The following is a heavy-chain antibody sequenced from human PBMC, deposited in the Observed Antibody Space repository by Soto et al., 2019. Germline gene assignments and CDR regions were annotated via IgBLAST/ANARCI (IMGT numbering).Heavy chain of an antibody. V-gene: IGHV4-59*01. CDR1: GGSIISYY. D-gene: IGHD3-9*01. CDR3: ARMRFDWLSSGWLDY. J-gene: IGHJ4*02. Sequence: LSETLSLTCTVSGGSIISYYWSWIRQPPGKGLEWIGYIYYSGSTNYNPSLKSRVTISVDTSKNQFSLKLSSVTAADTAVYYCARMRFDWLSSGWLDYWGQGTLVTVS. CDR2: IYYSGST.